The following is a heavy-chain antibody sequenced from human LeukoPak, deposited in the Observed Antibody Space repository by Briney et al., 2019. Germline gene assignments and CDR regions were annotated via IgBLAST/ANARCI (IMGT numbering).Heavy chain of an antibody. J-gene: IGHJ4*02. D-gene: IGHD3-22*01. Sequence: GGSLRLSCAASGFTFSSYWMSWVRQAPGKGLEWVANIKQDGSEKYYVDSVKCRFTISRDNAKNSLYLQMNILRAEDTAVYYCAKDSLRLLLLKPLQFDYWGPGTLVTVSS. CDR1: GFTFSSYW. CDR3: AKDSLRLLLLKPLQFDY. V-gene: IGHV3-7*01. CDR2: IKQDGSEK.